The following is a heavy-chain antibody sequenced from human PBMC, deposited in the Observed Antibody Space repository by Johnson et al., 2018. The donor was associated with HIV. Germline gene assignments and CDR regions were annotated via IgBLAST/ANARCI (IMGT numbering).Heavy chain of an antibody. V-gene: IGHV3-11*04. D-gene: IGHD2-21*02. CDR1: GFTFSDYY. J-gene: IGHJ3*02. Sequence: QVQLVESGGGVVRPGGSLRLSCAASGFTFSDYYMSWIHQAPGKGLEWVSYISSGDNTIYYADYVKGRFTISRDNAKNSLYLQMNSLRAEDTAVYYCASRGVVVTAIPKFGAFDIWGQGTMVTVSS. CDR2: ISSGDNTI. CDR3: ASRGVVVTAIPKFGAFDI.